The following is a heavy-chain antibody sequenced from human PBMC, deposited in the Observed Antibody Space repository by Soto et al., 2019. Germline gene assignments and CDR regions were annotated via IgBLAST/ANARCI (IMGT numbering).Heavy chain of an antibody. CDR3: ARDMRGDCFSFDY. J-gene: IGHJ4*02. D-gene: IGHD2-21*02. V-gene: IGHV4-31*03. CDR1: GGSISSGGYY. CDR2: IYYSGSN. Sequence: QVQLQESGPGLVKPSQTLSLTCTVSGGSISSGGYYWSWIRQHPGKGLEWIGYIYYSGSNDYNPSLNSRLTISVDTSKNQFSLKLSSVTAADTAVYYCARDMRGDCFSFDYWGQGTLGTVSS.